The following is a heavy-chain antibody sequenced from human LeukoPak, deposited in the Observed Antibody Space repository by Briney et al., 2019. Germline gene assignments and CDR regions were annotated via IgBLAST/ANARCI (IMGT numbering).Heavy chain of an antibody. CDR3: AKIRYSYAQRAFDI. CDR1: GGSFSGYY. D-gene: IGHD5-18*01. Sequence: SETLSLTCAVYGGSFSGYYWSWIRQPPGKGLEWIGEINHSGSTNYNPSLKSRVTISVDTSKNQFSLKLSSVTAADTAVYYCAKIRYSYAQRAFDIWGQGTMVTVSS. J-gene: IGHJ3*02. CDR2: INHSGST. V-gene: IGHV4-34*01.